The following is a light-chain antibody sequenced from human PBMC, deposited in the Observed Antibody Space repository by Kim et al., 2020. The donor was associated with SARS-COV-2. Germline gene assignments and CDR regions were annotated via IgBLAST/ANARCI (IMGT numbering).Light chain of an antibody. J-gene: IGKJ5*01. CDR1: QSIYSY. V-gene: IGKV1-5*03. CDR3: QQFYTYPIT. Sequence: ASVVDRVTITCRASQSIYSYLAWYQQKPGNVPKILIYKASTLESGVPSRFSGSESGTEFTLTISSLQPDDFATYYCQQFYTYPITFGQGTRLEIK. CDR2: KAS.